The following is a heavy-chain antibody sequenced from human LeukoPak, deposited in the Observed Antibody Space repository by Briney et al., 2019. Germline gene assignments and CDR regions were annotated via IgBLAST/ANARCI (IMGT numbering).Heavy chain of an antibody. CDR3: ARGPWLADY. CDR2: ISYDGSNK. V-gene: IGHV3-30-3*01. D-gene: IGHD6-19*01. J-gene: IGHJ4*02. CDR1: GFTFSSYA. Sequence: GGSLRLSCAASGFTFSSYAMHWVRQAPGKGLEWVAVISYDGSNKYYADSVKGRFTISRDNAKNSLYLQMNSLRDEDTAVYYCARGPWLADYWGQGTLVTVSS.